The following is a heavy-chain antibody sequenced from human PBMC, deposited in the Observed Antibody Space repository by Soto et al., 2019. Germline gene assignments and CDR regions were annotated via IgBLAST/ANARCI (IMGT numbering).Heavy chain of an antibody. J-gene: IGHJ5*02. CDR3: ARGDNWRLDL. V-gene: IGHV4-4*02. D-gene: IGHD1-20*01. Sequence: QVQLQESGPGLVKPSGTLSLTCAVSGDSITSSAWWSCVRQPPGKGLEWIGEIHLGGTTNYNPSLQSRVTISVAKSKNQFSLILNSVTAADTAIYYCARGDNWRLDLWGQGTLVTVSS. CDR1: GDSITSSAW. CDR2: IHLGGTT.